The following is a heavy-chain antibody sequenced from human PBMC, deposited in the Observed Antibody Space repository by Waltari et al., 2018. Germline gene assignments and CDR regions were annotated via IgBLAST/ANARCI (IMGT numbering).Heavy chain of an antibody. D-gene: IGHD3-3*01. CDR1: GFTFSSYS. V-gene: IGHV3-21*01. CDR3: ARDQPGSGYDTSSREYYGMDV. CDR2: ISRSSSYI. J-gene: IGHJ6*02. Sequence: EVQLVESGGGLVKPGGSLRLSCAASGFTFSSYSMNWVRQAPGKGRVWVSSISRSSSYIYYADGMKGRVTISRDNAKISLYLQRNSLRAEDTAVCYCARDQPGSGYDTSSREYYGMDVWGQGTTVTVSS.